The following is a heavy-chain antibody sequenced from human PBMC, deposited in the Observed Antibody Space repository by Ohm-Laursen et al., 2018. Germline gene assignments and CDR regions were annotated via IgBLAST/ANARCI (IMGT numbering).Heavy chain of an antibody. J-gene: IGHJ5*02. D-gene: IGHD1-26*01. Sequence: SHTLSLTCTVSGGSISSGGSYWTWIRQHPGKGLEWIGYIYYSGSTSYNPSLKSQVTMSLDTSKNQFSLKLRSVTAADTALYYCARWSGSYGGGWFDPWGQGTLVTVSS. CDR2: IYYSGST. V-gene: IGHV4-31*01. CDR3: ARWSGSYGGGWFDP. CDR1: GGSISSGGSY.